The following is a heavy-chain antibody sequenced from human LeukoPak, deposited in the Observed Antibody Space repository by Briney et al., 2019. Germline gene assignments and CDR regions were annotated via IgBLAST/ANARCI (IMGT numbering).Heavy chain of an antibody. CDR1: GFTLSSIG. CDR2: ISYDESKK. CDR3: ANGGPDTFDI. J-gene: IGHJ3*02. D-gene: IGHD4-23*01. V-gene: IGHV3-30*18. Sequence: GRSLRLSCAASGFTLSSIGMHWVRQAPGKGLEWVAAISYDESKKYYADSVKGRFTISRDNCKNTLYLQQNSLTAEDTAVYYCANGGPDTFDIWGQGTMVTVSS.